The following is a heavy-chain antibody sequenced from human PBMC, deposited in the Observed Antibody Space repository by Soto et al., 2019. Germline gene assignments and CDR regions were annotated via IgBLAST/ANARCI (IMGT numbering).Heavy chain of an antibody. D-gene: IGHD3-9*01. J-gene: IGHJ4*02. CDR3: ARVIPPRNYDILTGYPTYDY. V-gene: IGHV3-21*01. CDR2: ISSSSSYI. CDR1: GFTFSSYS. Sequence: GGSLRLSCAASGFTFSSYSMNWVRQAPGKGLEWVSSISSSSSYIYYADSVKGRFTISRDNAKNSLYLQMNSLRAEDTAVYYCARVIPPRNYDILTGYPTYDYWGQGTLVTSPQ.